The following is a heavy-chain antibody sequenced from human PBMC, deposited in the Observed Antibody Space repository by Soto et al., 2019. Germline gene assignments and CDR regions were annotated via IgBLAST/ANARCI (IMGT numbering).Heavy chain of an antibody. CDR1: GGTFSSYV. CDR3: ARVGGVGAPPGTDF. CDR2: VIPILGQA. Sequence: QLVQSGAEVKKPGSSVKISCKASGGTFSSYVISWRRQAPGQGLEWMGGVIPILGQAYYAPNLQGRVTIPADGSTRTAYMELNRLTSADTAVYFCARVGGVGAPPGTDFWGQGTLVTVSS. V-gene: IGHV1-69*01. J-gene: IGHJ4*02. D-gene: IGHD1-26*01.